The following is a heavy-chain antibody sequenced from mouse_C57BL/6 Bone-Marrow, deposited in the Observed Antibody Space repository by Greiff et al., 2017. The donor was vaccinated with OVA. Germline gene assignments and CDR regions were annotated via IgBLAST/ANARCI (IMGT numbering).Heavy chain of an antibody. V-gene: IGHV1-81*01. CDR3: ARRGGTGYAMDY. CDR2: IYPRSGNT. CDR1: GYTFTSYG. D-gene: IGHD3-3*01. J-gene: IGHJ4*01. Sequence: QVQLQQSGAELARPGASVKLSCKASGYTFTSYGIRWVKQRTGQGLEWIGEIYPRSGNTYYNEKFKGKATLTADKSSSTAYMELRSLASDDSAVYFCARRGGTGYAMDYWGQGTSVTVSS.